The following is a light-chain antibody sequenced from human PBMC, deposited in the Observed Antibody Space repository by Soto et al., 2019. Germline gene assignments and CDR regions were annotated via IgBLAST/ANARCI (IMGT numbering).Light chain of an antibody. CDR2: GAS. V-gene: IGKV3D-20*02. CDR3: QQRSNL. J-gene: IGKJ5*01. CDR1: QSVSSSY. Sequence: EIVLTQSPGTLSLSPGERATLSCRASQSVSSSYLAWYQQKPGQAPRLLIYGASSRATGIPDRFSGSGSGTDFTLTISRLEPEDFAVYYCQQRSNLFGQGTRLEIK.